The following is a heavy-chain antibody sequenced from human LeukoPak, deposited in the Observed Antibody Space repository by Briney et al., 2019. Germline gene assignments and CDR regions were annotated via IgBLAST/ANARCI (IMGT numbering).Heavy chain of an antibody. D-gene: IGHD5-24*01. CDR2: IYYSGSA. J-gene: IGHJ4*02. V-gene: IGHV4-39*07. Sequence: PSETLSLTCTVSGGSISSSSYYWGWIRQPPGKGLEWIGSIYYSGSAYYNPSLKSRVSISVDTSKNQFSLKLRSVTAADTAVYYCASPMAWAHNRRDSDYWGLGTLVTVSS. CDR1: GGSISSSSYY. CDR3: ASPMAWAHNRRDSDY.